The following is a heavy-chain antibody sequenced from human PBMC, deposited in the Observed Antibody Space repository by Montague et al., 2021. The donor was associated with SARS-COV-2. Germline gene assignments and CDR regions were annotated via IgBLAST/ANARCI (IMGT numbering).Heavy chain of an antibody. D-gene: IGHD4-23*01. CDR3: ARTYYGGRPFDY. CDR1: GFSLSTSGMC. J-gene: IGHJ4*02. CDR2: IDWDDDK. V-gene: IGHV2-70*11. Sequence: PALVKPTQTLTLTCTFSGFSLSTSGMCVSWIHQPPGKALEWLARIDWDDDKYYSTSLKTRLTISKDTSKNQVVLTMTNMDPVGTATYYCARTYYGGRPFDYWGQGTLVTISS.